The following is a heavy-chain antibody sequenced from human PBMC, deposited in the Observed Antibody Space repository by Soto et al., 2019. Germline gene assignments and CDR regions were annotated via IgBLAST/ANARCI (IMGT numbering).Heavy chain of an antibody. CDR3: ATLPSRIVGMTAEIPS. J-gene: IGHJ5*02. V-gene: IGHV4-59*08. CDR2: IYYSGST. Sequence: SSETLSLTCTVSGGSISSYYWSWIRQPPGKGLEWIGYIYYSGSTNYNPSLKSRVTISVDTSKNQFSLKLSSVTAADTAVYYCATLPSRIVGMTAEIPSWGQGTLVTVSS. CDR1: GGSISSYY. D-gene: IGHD2-21*02.